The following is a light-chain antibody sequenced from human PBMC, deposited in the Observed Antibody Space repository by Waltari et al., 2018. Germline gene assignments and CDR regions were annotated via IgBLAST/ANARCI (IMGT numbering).Light chain of an antibody. CDR3: QKFDRSPLT. J-gene: IGKJ4*01. V-gene: IGKV1-27*01. CDR1: HGINNY. CDR2: AAS. Sequence: DIQMTQSPSSLSASVGDRVTITCRASHGINNYLAWYQQKPGKVPVLVIYAASTPSSGVPSRFSGSGFGRDFTLTISSLQPEDVATYYCQKFDRSPLTFGGGTKVEI.